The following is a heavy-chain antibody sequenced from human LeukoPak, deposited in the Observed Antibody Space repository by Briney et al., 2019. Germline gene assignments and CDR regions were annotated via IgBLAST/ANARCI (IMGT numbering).Heavy chain of an antibody. D-gene: IGHD6-13*01. CDR2: ISAYNGNT. Sequence: ASVKVSCKASGYTFTSYGISWVRQAPGQGLEWMGWISAYNGNTNYAQKLQGRVTMTTDTSTSTAYMELRSLRSDDTAVYYCAHSIAAAVNFDPWGQGTLVTVSS. CDR1: GYTFTSYG. J-gene: IGHJ5*02. CDR3: AHSIAAAVNFDP. V-gene: IGHV1-18*01.